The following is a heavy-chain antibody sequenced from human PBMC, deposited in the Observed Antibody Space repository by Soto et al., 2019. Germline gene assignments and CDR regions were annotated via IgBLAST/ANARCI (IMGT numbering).Heavy chain of an antibody. V-gene: IGHV1-46*01. J-gene: IGHJ6*02. Sequence: ASVKVSCKASGYTFTSYYMHWVRQAPGQGLEWMGIINPSGGSTSYAQKFQGRVTMTRDTSTSTVYMELSSLRSEDTAVYYCAREYCSSTSCLYGMDVWGHGTTVTVSS. CDR3: AREYCSSTSCLYGMDV. D-gene: IGHD2-2*01. CDR1: GYTFTSYY. CDR2: INPSGGST.